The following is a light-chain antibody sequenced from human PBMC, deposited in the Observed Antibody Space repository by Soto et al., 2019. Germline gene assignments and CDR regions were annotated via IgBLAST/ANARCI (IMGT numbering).Light chain of an antibody. CDR2: GAS. CDR1: QSVTTQ. CDR3: QQYGGSTRT. J-gene: IGKJ1*01. Sequence: EIVMTQSTLTLPVTPGEPATLSCRASQSVTTQLAWYQQKRGRAPRLIIHGASRRATGIPDRISGSGSGTDFTLTISRVEPEDVAVYYCQQYGGSTRTFGQGTKVDIK. V-gene: IGKV3-20*01.